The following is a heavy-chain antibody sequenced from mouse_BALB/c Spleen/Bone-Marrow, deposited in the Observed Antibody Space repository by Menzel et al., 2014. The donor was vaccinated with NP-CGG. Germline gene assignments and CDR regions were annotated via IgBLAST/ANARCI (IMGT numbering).Heavy chain of an antibody. CDR2: IDPYDSET. V-gene: IGHV1-52*01. Sequence: VKLQESGAELVRPGASVKLSCKASGYTFTSYWMNWVKQRPEQGLEWIGRIDPYDSETHYNQKFQDKAILTVDKSSSTAYMQLASLTSEDSAVYYCARADDYSAWFAYWGQGTLVTVSA. J-gene: IGHJ3*01. D-gene: IGHD2-4*01. CDR3: ARADDYSAWFAY. CDR1: GYTFTSYW.